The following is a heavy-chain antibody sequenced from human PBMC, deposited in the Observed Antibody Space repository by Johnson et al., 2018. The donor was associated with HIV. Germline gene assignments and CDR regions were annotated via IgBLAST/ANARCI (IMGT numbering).Heavy chain of an antibody. CDR2: VYSAGHT. V-gene: IGHV3-66*01. Sequence: MQLVESGGGLVQPGGSLRLSCAASRFTVSGNYMTWVRQAPGKGLELVSVVYSAGHTYYADSVKGRFTISRDNSKNSLFLQMNRLRVEDTAVYYCARSGGYPNAFDIWGQGAMVTVSS. CDR3: ARSGGYPNAFDI. J-gene: IGHJ3*02. D-gene: IGHD6-13*01. CDR1: RFTVSGNY.